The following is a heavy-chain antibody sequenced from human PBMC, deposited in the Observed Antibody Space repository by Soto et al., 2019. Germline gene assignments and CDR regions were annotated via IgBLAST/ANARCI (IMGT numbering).Heavy chain of an antibody. J-gene: IGHJ4*02. D-gene: IGHD1-1*01. CDR1: GYTFTSYD. V-gene: IGHV1-8*01. CDR2: MNPSTGNS. Sequence: QVQLVQSGAEVRKPGASVKVSCEASGYTFTSYDIYWVRQATGQGLEWMGWMNPSTGNSGYAQKFQGRVTMTSDTSISTAYMELSSLRSEDTAVYYCARRAETNGWNGFGADKYYFDFCGQGTLVTVSS. CDR3: ARRAETNGWNGFGADKYYFDF.